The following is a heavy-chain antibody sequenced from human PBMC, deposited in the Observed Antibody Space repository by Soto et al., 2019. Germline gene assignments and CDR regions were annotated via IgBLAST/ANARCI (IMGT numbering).Heavy chain of an antibody. Sequence: QVQLVQSGAEVKKPGASVKVSCKASGYTFTSYAMHWVRQAPGQRLEWMGWINAGNGNTKYSQKFQGRVTITRDTSASTAYMELSSLRSEDTAVYYCARRGSLYSSSWRLDPWGQGTLVTVSS. D-gene: IGHD6-13*01. V-gene: IGHV1-3*01. CDR2: INAGNGNT. CDR1: GYTFTSYA. CDR3: ARRGSLYSSSWRLDP. J-gene: IGHJ5*02.